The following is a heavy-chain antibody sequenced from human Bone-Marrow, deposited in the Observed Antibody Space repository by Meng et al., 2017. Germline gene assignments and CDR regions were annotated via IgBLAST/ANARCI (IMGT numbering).Heavy chain of an antibody. Sequence: GGSLRLSCAASGFTVSSNEMGWVRQAPGKGLEWVSSISGGSTYYADSRKGRFTISRDNSKNTLHLQMNSLRAEDTAVYYCLPLIGVVVVAATRFLDYWGQGTLVTVSS. J-gene: IGHJ4*02. CDR3: LPLIGVVVVAATRFLDY. D-gene: IGHD2-15*01. CDR2: ISGGST. V-gene: IGHV3-38-3*01. CDR1: GFTVSSNE.